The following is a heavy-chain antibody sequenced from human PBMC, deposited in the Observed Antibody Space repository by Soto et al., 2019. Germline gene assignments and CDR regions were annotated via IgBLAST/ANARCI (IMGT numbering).Heavy chain of an antibody. CDR2: SYDTGST. CDR1: GSDITTYY. Sequence: PSETLSLTCTVSGSDITTYYRRWLRQSPGKGLEWIGHSYDTGSTTYNPSLKSRVTISVDTSNKKFSLRLTSVTAADTAVYYCARCRIDRNWFDPWGQGTLVTVSS. J-gene: IGHJ5*02. D-gene: IGHD3-3*02. CDR3: ARCRIDRNWFDP. V-gene: IGHV4-59*01.